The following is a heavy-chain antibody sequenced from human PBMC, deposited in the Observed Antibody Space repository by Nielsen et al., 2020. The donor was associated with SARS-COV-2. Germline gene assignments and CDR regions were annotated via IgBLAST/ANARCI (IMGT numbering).Heavy chain of an antibody. CDR2: IDWDDDK. CDR1: GFSLSTSGMC. D-gene: IGHD6-19*01. Sequence: SGPTLAKPTQTLTLTCTFSGFSLSTSGMCVSWIRQPPGKALEWLARIDWDDDKYYSTSLKTRLTISKDTSKNQVVLTMTNMDPVDTATYYCARISPVAGLYYFDYWGQGTLVTVSS. CDR3: ARISPVAGLYYFDY. V-gene: IGHV2-70*11. J-gene: IGHJ4*02.